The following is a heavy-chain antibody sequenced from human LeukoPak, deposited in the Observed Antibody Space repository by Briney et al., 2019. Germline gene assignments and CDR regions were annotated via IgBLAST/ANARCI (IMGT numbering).Heavy chain of an antibody. CDR3: ARDAGSGWSSFDY. CDR1: GDSVSSNSAA. V-gene: IGHV6-1*01. D-gene: IGHD6-19*01. Sequence: SQTLSLTCAISGDSVSSNSAAWNWIRQSPSRGLEWLGRTFYRSKCYNDYAVSMKSRIAINPDTSKDQFSLQLNSVTPQDTAVYYCARDAGSGWSSFDYWGQGTLVTVSS. CDR2: TFYRSKCYN. J-gene: IGHJ4*02.